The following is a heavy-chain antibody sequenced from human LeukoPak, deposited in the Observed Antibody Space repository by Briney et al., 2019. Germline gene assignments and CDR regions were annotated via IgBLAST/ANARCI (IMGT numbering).Heavy chain of an antibody. CDR1: GFTFSSYG. Sequence: GRSLRLSWAASGFTFSSYGMHWVRQAPGKGLEWVAVIWYDGSNKYYADSVKGRFTISRDNSKNTLYLQMNSLRAEDTAMYYCARGIPYCSGGSCYRRGGAFDIWGQGTMVTVSS. V-gene: IGHV3-33*01. D-gene: IGHD2-15*01. CDR2: IWYDGSNK. CDR3: ARGIPYCSGGSCYRRGGAFDI. J-gene: IGHJ3*02.